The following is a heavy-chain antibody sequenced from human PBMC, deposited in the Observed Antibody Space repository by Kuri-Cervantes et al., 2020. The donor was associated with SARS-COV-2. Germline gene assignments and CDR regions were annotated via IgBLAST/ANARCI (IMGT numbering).Heavy chain of an antibody. CDR2: INQDGSEK. CDR3: TRGGLVDVWSGHANPVDL. D-gene: IGHD3-3*01. V-gene: IGHV3-7*02. CDR1: GSTFSIFW. J-gene: IGHJ5*02. Sequence: GGSLRLSCATSGSTFSIFWMTWVRQAPGKGLEWVANINQDGSEKSYVDSVKGRFTISRDNAKNSLYLQMNSLRAEDAAVYYCTRGGLVDVWSGHANPVDLWGQGTRVTVSS.